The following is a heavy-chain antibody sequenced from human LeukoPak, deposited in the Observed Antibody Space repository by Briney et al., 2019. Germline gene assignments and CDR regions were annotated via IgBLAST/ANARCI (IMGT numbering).Heavy chain of an antibody. D-gene: IGHD5-18*01. CDR2: INPNSGGT. J-gene: IGHJ4*02. V-gene: IGHV1-2*02. CDR1: GYSFTAYY. CDR3: ARDRSPAPGRSYGRGHFDY. Sequence: ASVTVSCTASGYSFTAYYMHWVRQAPGQGLEWMGWINPNSGGTNYAQKFQGRVTMTRDTSISTAYMELSRLRSDDTAVYYCARDRSPAPGRSYGRGHFDYWGQGTLVTVSS.